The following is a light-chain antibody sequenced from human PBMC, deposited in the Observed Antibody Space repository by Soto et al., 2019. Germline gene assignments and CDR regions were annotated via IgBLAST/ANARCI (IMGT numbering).Light chain of an antibody. CDR3: QQFNNFPALT. CDR1: QGVSSA. J-gene: IGKJ4*01. V-gene: IGKV1D-13*01. Sequence: ALQLTQSPSSLSASVGDRVTITCRASQGVSSALAWYQQKPGKTPKLLIYDASSLQSGVPSRFSCSGSGTDFTLTISSLQPEDSATYYCQQFNNFPALTFGGGTKVEIK. CDR2: DAS.